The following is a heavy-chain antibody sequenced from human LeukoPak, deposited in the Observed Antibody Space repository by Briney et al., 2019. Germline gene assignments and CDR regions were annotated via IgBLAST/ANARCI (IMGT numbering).Heavy chain of an antibody. CDR1: GFTFDDYA. D-gene: IGHD3-22*01. V-gene: IGHV3-43*02. CDR3: AKGRLITMIAN. J-gene: IGHJ4*02. CDR2: ISGNGGST. Sequence: GGSLRLSCAASGFTFDDYAMHWVRQAPGKALDWVSLISGNGGSTYYGDSVKGRFTISRDNSKSSPYLQMNSLRPEDTALYYCAKGRLITMIANWGQGTLVTVSS.